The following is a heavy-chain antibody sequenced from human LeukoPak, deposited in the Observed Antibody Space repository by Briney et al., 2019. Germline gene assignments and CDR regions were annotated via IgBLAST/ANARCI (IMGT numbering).Heavy chain of an antibody. Sequence: PGGSLRLSCAASGFTFSSYEMNWVRQAPGKGLEWVSGISWNSGSIGYADSVKGRFTISRDNAKNSLYLQMNSLRAEDTALYYCAKDMAAYYYASGNIDYWGQGTLVTVSS. CDR1: GFTFSSYE. V-gene: IGHV3-9*01. CDR2: ISWNSGSI. J-gene: IGHJ4*02. D-gene: IGHD3-10*01. CDR3: AKDMAAYYYASGNIDY.